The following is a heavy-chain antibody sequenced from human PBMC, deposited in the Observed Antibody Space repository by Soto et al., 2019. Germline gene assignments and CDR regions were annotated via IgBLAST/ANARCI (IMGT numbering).Heavy chain of an antibody. CDR1: GFTFSTYS. CDR2: ISSSSSYI. CDR3: ARYDSSGYYWPYYYYGMDV. Sequence: LSCAASGFTFSTYSMNWVRQAPGKGLEWVSSISSSSSYIYYADSVKGRFTISRDNAKSSLYLQMNSLRAEDTAVYYCARYDSSGYYWPYYYYGMDVWGQGTTVTVSS. J-gene: IGHJ6*02. V-gene: IGHV3-21*01. D-gene: IGHD3-22*01.